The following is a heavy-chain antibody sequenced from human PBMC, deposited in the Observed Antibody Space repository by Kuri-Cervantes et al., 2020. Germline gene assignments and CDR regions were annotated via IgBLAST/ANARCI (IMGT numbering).Heavy chain of an antibody. J-gene: IGHJ4*02. Sequence: GESLKISCAASGFTFSNYWMSWVRQAPGKGLEWVANIKQDGSEKYYVDSVKGRFTVSRDNAKNSLHLHMNGLRAEDTALYYCAKDRGGNIRGFYSIDHWGQGTLVTVSS. CDR2: IKQDGSEK. D-gene: IGHD2-15*01. CDR3: AKDRGGNIRGFYSIDH. CDR1: GFTFSNYW. V-gene: IGHV3-7*03.